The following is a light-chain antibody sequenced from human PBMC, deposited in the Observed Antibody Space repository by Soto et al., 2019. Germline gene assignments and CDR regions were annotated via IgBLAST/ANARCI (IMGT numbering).Light chain of an antibody. Sequence: DIQLTQSPSSLSASVGDRVSITCRAGQSINRFLNWYQQKPGKAPKLLIYGASSLQTGVPSRFSGSGSGTDSTLTISSLQPEDFATYYCQQSYSSPQTFGQGTKVEIK. CDR2: GAS. J-gene: IGKJ1*01. CDR3: QQSYSSPQT. V-gene: IGKV1-39*01. CDR1: QSINRF.